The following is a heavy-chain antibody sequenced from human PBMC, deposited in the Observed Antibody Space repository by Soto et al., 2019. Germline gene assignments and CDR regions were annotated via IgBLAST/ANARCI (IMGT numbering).Heavy chain of an antibody. CDR1: GGCISSYY. J-gene: IGHJ4*02. D-gene: IGHD6-19*01. V-gene: IGHV4-59*01. CDR3: ARDAGYSSGWYQSDY. Sequence: QVQLQESGPGLVKPSETLSLTCTVSGGCISSYYWSWIRQPPGKGLEWIGYIYYSGSTNYNPSLKSRVTISVDTSKNQFSLKLSSVTAADTAVYYCARDAGYSSGWYQSDYWGQGTLVTVSS. CDR2: IYYSGST.